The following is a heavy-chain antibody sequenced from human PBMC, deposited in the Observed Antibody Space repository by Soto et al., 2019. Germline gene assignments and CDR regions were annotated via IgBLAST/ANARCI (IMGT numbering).Heavy chain of an antibody. Sequence: GSLRLSCAASGFTFSDYYMSWIRQAPGKGLEWVSYISSSVSTIYYANSVKGRFTVSRDNAKNSLYLQMNSLRAEDTAVYYCARNSYSRSSVPDYSGPGTMVTVYS. D-gene: IGHD6-6*01. CDR2: ISSSVSTI. J-gene: IGHJ4*02. CDR1: GFTFSDYY. CDR3: ARNSYSRSSVPDY. V-gene: IGHV3-11*01.